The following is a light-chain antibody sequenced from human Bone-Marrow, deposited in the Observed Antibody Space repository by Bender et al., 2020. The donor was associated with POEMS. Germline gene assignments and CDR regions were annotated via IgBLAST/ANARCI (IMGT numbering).Light chain of an antibody. V-gene: IGLV2-23*01. CDR2: EDT. J-gene: IGLJ2*01. CDR1: SSDVGDYDA. Sequence: QSALTQSRSVSGSPGQSVTISCTGTSSDVGDYDAVPWYQENPGKAPKIVIYEDTKRPSGVSNRFSGSKSGNTASLTISGLRAEDEADYYCCSYAGSSTSVFGGGTRLTVL. CDR3: CSYAGSSTSV.